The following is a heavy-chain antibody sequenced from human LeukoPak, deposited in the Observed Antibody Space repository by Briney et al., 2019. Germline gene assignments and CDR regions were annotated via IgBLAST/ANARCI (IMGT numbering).Heavy chain of an antibody. J-gene: IGHJ4*02. Sequence: GGSLRLSCAASGCTFSSYGMHWVRQAPGKGLECVAFIRYDGSNKYYADSVKGRFTISRDNSKNTLYLQMNSLRAEDTAVYYCAKILVVVPAEHYFDYWGQGTLVTVSS. CDR3: AKILVVVPAEHYFDY. D-gene: IGHD2-2*01. V-gene: IGHV3-30*02. CDR2: IRYDGSNK. CDR1: GCTFSSYG.